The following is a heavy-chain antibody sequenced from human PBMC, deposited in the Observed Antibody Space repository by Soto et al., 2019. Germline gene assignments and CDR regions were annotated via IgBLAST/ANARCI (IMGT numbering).Heavy chain of an antibody. CDR2: IYPGDSDT. Sequence: GESLKISFNGSGSIFTTNWITWVRQMPGQGLEWMGIIYPGDSDTRYSPSFQGQVTISADKSISPAYLQWSSPKASDTAMYSCERHDGAGNDDPYGMDVWGQGTTVPVSS. CDR3: ERHDGAGNDDPYGMDV. CDR1: GSIFTTNW. J-gene: IGHJ6*01. D-gene: IGHD1-1*01. V-gene: IGHV5-51*01.